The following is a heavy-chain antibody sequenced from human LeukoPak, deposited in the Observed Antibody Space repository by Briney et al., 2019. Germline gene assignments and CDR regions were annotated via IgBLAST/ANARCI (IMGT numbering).Heavy chain of an antibody. Sequence: SETLSLTCTISGGSIGSYYWVWVRQPPGKGLEWIGSIYYSGNTYYNPSLKSRVTISVDTSKNQFSLKLISVTAADTAVYYCARHRPWDYDGSGSPLDYWGQGTLVTVSS. CDR3: ARHRPWDYDGSGSPLDY. CDR2: IYYSGNT. CDR1: GGSIGSYY. D-gene: IGHD3-22*01. J-gene: IGHJ4*02. V-gene: IGHV4-39*01.